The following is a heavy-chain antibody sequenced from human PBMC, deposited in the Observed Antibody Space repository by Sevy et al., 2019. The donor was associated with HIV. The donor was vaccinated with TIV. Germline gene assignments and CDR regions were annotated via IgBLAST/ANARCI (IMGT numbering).Heavy chain of an antibody. CDR2: IYHSGST. CDR3: ARGGDIWSGSEGSNWFDP. Sequence: SETLSLTCAVSGGSISSGGYSWSWIRQPPGKGLEWIGYIYHSGSTYYNPSLKSRVTISVDRSKNQFSLKLSSVTAADTAVYYCARGGDIWSGSEGSNWFDPWGQGTLVTVSS. D-gene: IGHD3-3*01. J-gene: IGHJ5*02. V-gene: IGHV4-30-2*01. CDR1: GGSISSGGYS.